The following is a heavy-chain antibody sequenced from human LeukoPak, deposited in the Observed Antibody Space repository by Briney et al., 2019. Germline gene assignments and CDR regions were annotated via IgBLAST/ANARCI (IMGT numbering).Heavy chain of an antibody. Sequence: SETLSLTCAVYGGSFSGYYWSWIRQPPGKGLEWIGEINHSGSTNYNPSLKSRVTISVDTSKNQFSLKLSSVTAADTAVYYCARGTSENYYDSSGYXXLFDYWGQGTLVTVSS. V-gene: IGHV4-34*01. CDR3: ARGTSENYYDSSGYXXLFDY. CDR1: GGSFSGYY. CDR2: INHSGST. D-gene: IGHD3-22*01. J-gene: IGHJ4*02.